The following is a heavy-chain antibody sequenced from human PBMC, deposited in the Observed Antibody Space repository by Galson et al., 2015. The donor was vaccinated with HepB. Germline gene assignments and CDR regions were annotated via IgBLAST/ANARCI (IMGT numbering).Heavy chain of an antibody. Sequence: SLRLSCAASGFTFSSYGMHWVRQAPGKGLEWGAVIWYDGSNKYYADSVKGRFTISRDNAKNSLYLQMNSLRAEDTALYYCAKGRGSGWYQDNYFDYWGQGTLVTVSS. CDR1: GFTFSSYG. V-gene: IGHV3-33*03. CDR2: IWYDGSNK. D-gene: IGHD6-19*01. CDR3: AKGRGSGWYQDNYFDY. J-gene: IGHJ4*02.